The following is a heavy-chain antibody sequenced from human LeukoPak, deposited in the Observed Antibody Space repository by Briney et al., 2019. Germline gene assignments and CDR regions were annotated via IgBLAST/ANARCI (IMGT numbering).Heavy chain of an antibody. Sequence: SQTLSLTCAISGDSVSSKSAARNWIRQSPSRGLEWLGRTYLRSKWYNDYAVSVKGRITINPDTSNNQFSLQLNSVTPEDTAVYYCARNTAMIDYWGQGTLVTVSS. J-gene: IGHJ4*02. CDR2: TYLRSKWYN. CDR3: ARNTAMIDY. D-gene: IGHD5-18*01. V-gene: IGHV6-1*01. CDR1: GDSVSSKSAA.